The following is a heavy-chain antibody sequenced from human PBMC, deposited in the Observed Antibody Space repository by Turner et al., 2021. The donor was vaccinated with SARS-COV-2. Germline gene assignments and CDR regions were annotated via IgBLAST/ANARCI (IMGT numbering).Heavy chain of an antibody. V-gene: IGHV1-69*04. CDR3: AREGSALDY. CDR1: GDTFRNYA. Sequence: VQLVQSGAAVKNPGSSVKVSCKASGDTFRNYAINWVRQAPGQGLEWMGRIVPTFSRTNYAQDFQGRVTITADKSSNTLNMELSSLRSDDTAVYYCAREGSALDYWGQGTLVTVSS. J-gene: IGHJ4*02. CDR2: IVPTFSRT.